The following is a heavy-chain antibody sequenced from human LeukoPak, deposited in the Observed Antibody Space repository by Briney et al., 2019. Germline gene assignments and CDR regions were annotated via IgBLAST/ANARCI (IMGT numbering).Heavy chain of an antibody. Sequence: GASVTVSCKASGYTFTGYYMHWVRQAPGQGLEWMGWINPNSGGTNYAQKFQGWVTMTRDTSISTAYMELGRLRSEDAAVYYCAVGGLLWFGEFHQPSFDYWGQGTLVTVSS. J-gene: IGHJ4*02. D-gene: IGHD3-10*01. V-gene: IGHV1-2*04. CDR3: AVGGLLWFGEFHQPSFDY. CDR2: INPNSGGT. CDR1: GYTFTGYY.